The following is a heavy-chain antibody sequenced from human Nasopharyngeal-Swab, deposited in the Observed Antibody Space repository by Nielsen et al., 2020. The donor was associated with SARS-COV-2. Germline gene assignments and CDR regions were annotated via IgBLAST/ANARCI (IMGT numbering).Heavy chain of an antibody. CDR3: ARDGPGGWFLDY. CDR2: ISAYNGNT. D-gene: IGHD6-19*01. Sequence: ASVKVSCKASGYTFTSYGISWVRQAPGQGLEWMGWISAYNGNTNYAQKLQGRVTMTSDTSTSTVYMYLSSLRSEDTAVYYCARDGPGGWFLDYWGQGTLVTVSS. CDR1: GYTFTSYG. J-gene: IGHJ4*02. V-gene: IGHV1-18*01.